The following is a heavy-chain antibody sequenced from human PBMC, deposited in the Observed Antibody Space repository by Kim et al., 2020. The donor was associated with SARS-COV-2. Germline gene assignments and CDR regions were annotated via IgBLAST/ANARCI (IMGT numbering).Heavy chain of an antibody. V-gene: IGHV3-30*18. J-gene: IGHJ4*02. CDR2: ISYDSKTI. D-gene: IGHD4-17*01. Sequence: GGSLRLSCAASGFDFSHYGMQWVRQAPGKGLEWAAFISYDSKTIWYADSVKGRFTISRDNSKKTLYLQMNSLRSEDTAMYYCVKRTSGDYALGDRWGQGT. CDR3: VKRTSGDYALGDR. CDR1: GFDFSHYG.